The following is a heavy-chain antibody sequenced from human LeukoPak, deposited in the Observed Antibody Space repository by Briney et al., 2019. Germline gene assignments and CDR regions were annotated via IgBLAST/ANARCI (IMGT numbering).Heavy chain of an antibody. CDR3: VLLWSGEPEIDY. CDR1: GFTVSSNY. CDR2: IYSGGST. J-gene: IGHJ4*02. V-gene: IGHV3-53*01. D-gene: IGHD3-10*01. Sequence: KSGGSLRLSCAASGFTVSSNYMSWVRQAPGKGLEWVSVIYSGGSTYYADSVKGRFTISRDNSKNTLYLQMNSLRAEDTAVYYCVLLWSGEPEIDYWGQGTLVTVSS.